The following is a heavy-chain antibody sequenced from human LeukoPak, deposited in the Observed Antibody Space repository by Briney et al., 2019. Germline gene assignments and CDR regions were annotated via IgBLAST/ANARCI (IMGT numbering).Heavy chain of an antibody. CDR1: GGSFSGYY. Sequence: SETLSLTCAVDGGSFSGYYWSWIRQPLGKGLEWIGEINHSGSSYYNPSLKSRVTISVDTSKNQFSLKLSSVTAADTAVYYCARSFSPGSPPAFMGYWGQGTLVTVSS. V-gene: IGHV4-34*01. J-gene: IGHJ4*02. CDR3: ARSFSPGSPPAFMGY. CDR2: INHSGSS. D-gene: IGHD3-10*01.